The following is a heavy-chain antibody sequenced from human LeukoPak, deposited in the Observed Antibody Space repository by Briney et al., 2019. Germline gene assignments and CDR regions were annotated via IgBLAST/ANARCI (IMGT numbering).Heavy chain of an antibody. CDR3: AREGTSWFDP. J-gene: IGHJ5*02. D-gene: IGHD1-1*01. Sequence: SSETLSLTCAVYGGSFSGYYWSWIRQPPGKGLGWIGEINHSGSTNYNPSLKSRVTISVDTSKNQFSLKLSSVTAADTAVYYCAREGTSWFDPWGQGTLVTVSS. CDR2: INHSGST. V-gene: IGHV4-34*01. CDR1: GGSFSGYY.